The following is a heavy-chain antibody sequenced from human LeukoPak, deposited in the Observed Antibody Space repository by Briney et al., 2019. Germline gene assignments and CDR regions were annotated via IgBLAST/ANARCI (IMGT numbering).Heavy chain of an antibody. D-gene: IGHD1-26*01. J-gene: IGHJ4*02. V-gene: IGHV4-30-4*01. CDR2: IYYSGST. Sequence: SETLSLTCTVSGGSISSGDYYWSWIRQHPGKGLEWIGYIYYSGSTYYNPSLKSRVSISVDTSKNQFSLKLSSVTAADTAVYYCARALTSGSYTADYWGQGTLVTVSS. CDR1: GGSISSGDYY. CDR3: ARALTSGSYTADY.